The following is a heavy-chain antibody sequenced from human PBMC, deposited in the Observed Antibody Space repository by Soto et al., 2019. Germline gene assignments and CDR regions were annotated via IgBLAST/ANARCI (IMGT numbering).Heavy chain of an antibody. CDR3: ARIVVGATVDL. V-gene: IGHV4-61*01. J-gene: IGHJ5*02. Sequence: LETLSLTCSVSGDSVSSDRYFWTWIRQPPGKGLEWIAYISYTGDTNYNPSLKSRVTISVDTSRNQFSLTLTSVTAADTAVYFCARIVVGATVDLWGQGSRVTVS. CDR1: GDSVSSDRYF. CDR2: ISYTGDT. D-gene: IGHD1-26*01.